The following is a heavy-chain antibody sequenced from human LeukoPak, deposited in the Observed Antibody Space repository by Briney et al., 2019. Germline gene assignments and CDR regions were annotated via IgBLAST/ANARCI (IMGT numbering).Heavy chain of an antibody. CDR1: GYSISSGYY. CDR2: IDQSGST. J-gene: IGHJ6*03. D-gene: IGHD3-10*01. Sequence: SETLSLTCTVSGYSISSGYYWGCIRQPPGKGLEWIGSIDQSGSTYYNPSLKSRVTISVDTSKNQFSLKLSSVTAADTAVYCCARGKPSYGSGTFYRPLEPNYMDVWGKGTTVTVSS. V-gene: IGHV4-38-2*02. CDR3: ARGKPSYGSGTFYRPLEPNYMDV.